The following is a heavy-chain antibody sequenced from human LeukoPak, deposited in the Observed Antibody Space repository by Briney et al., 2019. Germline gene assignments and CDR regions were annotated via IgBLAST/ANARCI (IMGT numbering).Heavy chain of an antibody. CDR1: GFTFSSYS. D-gene: IGHD3-22*01. CDR2: ISSSSSTI. Sequence: PGGSLRLSCAASGFTFSSYSMNWVRQAPGKGLEWVSYISSSSSTIYYADSVKGRFTISRDNSKNTLYLQMNSLRAEDTAVYYCAKGGYYDSSGYYSYWGQGTLVTVSS. V-gene: IGHV3-48*01. CDR3: AKGGYYDSSGYYSY. J-gene: IGHJ4*02.